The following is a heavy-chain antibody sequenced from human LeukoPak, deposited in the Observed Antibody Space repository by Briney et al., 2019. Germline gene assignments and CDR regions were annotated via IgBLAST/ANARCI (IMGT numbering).Heavy chain of an antibody. CDR2: IWYDGSNK. J-gene: IGHJ4*02. Sequence: PGGSLRLSCAASGFTFSSYGMHWVRQAPGKGLEWVAVIWYDGSNKYCADSVKGRFTISRDNSKNTLYLQMNSLRAEDTAVYYCAKDTLRTGGNYWGQGTLVTVSS. CDR1: GFTFSSYG. CDR3: AKDTLRTGGNY. D-gene: IGHD3-16*01. V-gene: IGHV3-33*06.